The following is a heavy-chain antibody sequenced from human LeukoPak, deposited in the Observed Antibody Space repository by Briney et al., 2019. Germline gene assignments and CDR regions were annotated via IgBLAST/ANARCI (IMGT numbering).Heavy chain of an antibody. D-gene: IGHD4-17*01. V-gene: IGHV4-39*01. CDR1: GGSISSSSYY. Sequence: SETLSLTCTVSGGSISSSSYYWGWIRQPPGKGLEWIGSIYYNGSTSYNPSLKSRVTISVDTSKSQFSLKMRSVTAADTAMYYCARHLPVTTEEKFDYWGQGTLVTVSS. CDR3: ARHLPVTTEEKFDY. CDR2: IYYNGST. J-gene: IGHJ4*02.